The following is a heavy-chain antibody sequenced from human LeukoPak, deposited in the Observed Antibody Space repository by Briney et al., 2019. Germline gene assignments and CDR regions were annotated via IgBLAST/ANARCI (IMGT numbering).Heavy chain of an antibody. CDR3: ASSLYAEYYYDSSGYLYMDV. Sequence: SVKVSCKASGGTFSSYAISWVRQAPGQRLEWMGGIIPIFGTANYAQKFQGRVTITTDESTSTAYMELSSLRSEDTAVYYCASSLYAEYYYDSSGYLYMDVWGKGTTVTVSS. CDR2: IIPIFGTA. D-gene: IGHD3-22*01. J-gene: IGHJ6*03. CDR1: GGTFSSYA. V-gene: IGHV1-69*05.